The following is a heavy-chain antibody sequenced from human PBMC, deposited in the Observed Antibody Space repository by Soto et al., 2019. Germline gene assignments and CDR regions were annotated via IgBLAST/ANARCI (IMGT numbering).Heavy chain of an antibody. CDR3: AHKGPEDWPLDY. D-gene: IGHD3-9*01. CDR2: IYWDDSK. V-gene: IGHV2-5*02. J-gene: IGHJ4*02. Sequence: QITLKESGPTLVRPTQTLTLTCAFSGFSLSTSGVGVGWIRQPPGKALEWLAVIYWDDSKHYSPSLRIRLTITKDTSKTRVVLTMTSMDPMDTGTYYCAHKGPEDWPLDYWGQGTLVTVSS. CDR1: GFSLSTSGVG.